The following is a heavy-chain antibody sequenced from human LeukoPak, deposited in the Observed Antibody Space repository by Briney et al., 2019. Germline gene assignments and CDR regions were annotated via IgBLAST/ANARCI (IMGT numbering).Heavy chain of an antibody. Sequence: ASVKVSCKASGYTFTSSGISWVRQAPGQGLERLGWISAYNGNTDYAQKLQGRVTMNTDTPTSTAYMGLRSLRSDDTAVYYCARELYSYGPFYYYYYYMDVWGKGTTVTVSS. D-gene: IGHD5-18*01. J-gene: IGHJ6*03. CDR2: ISAYNGNT. CDR1: GYTFTSSG. V-gene: IGHV1-18*01. CDR3: ARELYSYGPFYYYYYYMDV.